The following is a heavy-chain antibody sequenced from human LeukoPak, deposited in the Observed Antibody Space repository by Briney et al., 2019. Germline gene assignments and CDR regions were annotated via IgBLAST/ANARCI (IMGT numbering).Heavy chain of an antibody. D-gene: IGHD2-2*01. J-gene: IGHJ4*02. V-gene: IGHV1-2*02. Sequence: ASVTVSFMSSGYTFTGYYMHWVRQAPGQGLEWMGGINTNSGGTNYSHKFHGRVIITMDTSISKAYMELNRLRSGDTAVYYCARGRVPAADFDNWGQGALVTVSS. CDR3: ARGRVPAADFDN. CDR1: GYTFTGYY. CDR2: INTNSGGT.